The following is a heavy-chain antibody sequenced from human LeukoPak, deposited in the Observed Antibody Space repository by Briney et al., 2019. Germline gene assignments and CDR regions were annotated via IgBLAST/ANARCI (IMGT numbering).Heavy chain of an antibody. J-gene: IGHJ6*02. V-gene: IGHV3-23*01. CDR3: AKDDPHGDPLFYYYGMDV. Sequence: GGSLRLSCAASGFTFSSYAMSWVRQAPGKGLEWVSAISGSGGSTYYADSVKGRFTISRDNSKNTLYLQMNSLRAEDTAVYYCAKDDPHGDPLFYYYGMDVWGQGTTVTVSS. D-gene: IGHD4-17*01. CDR1: GFTFSSYA. CDR2: ISGSGGST.